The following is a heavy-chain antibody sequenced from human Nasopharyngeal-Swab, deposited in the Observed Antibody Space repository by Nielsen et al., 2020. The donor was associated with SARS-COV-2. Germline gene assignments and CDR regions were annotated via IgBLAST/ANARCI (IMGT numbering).Heavy chain of an antibody. J-gene: IGHJ4*02. Sequence: SETLSLTCAVSGGSISSGGYSWSWIRQPPGKGLEWIGYIYHSGSTYYNPSLKSRVTISVDRSKNQFSLKLSSVTAADTAVYYCARIMYYDILTGYYYFDYWGQGTLVTVSS. V-gene: IGHV4-30-2*01. CDR1: GGSISSGGYS. CDR3: ARIMYYDILTGYYYFDY. D-gene: IGHD3-9*01. CDR2: IYHSGST.